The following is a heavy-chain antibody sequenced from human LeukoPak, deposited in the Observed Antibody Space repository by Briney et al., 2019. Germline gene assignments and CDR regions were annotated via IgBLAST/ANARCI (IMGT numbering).Heavy chain of an antibody. V-gene: IGHV1-2*02. J-gene: IGHJ4*02. CDR3: ARDYTKNMIVERFFDY. D-gene: IGHD3-22*01. Sequence: ASVKVSCKASGYTFTGYYMHWVRQAPGQGLEWMGWINPNSGGTNYAQKSQGRVTMTRDTSISTAYMELSRLRSDDTAVYYCARDYTKNMIVERFFDYWGQGTLVTVSS. CDR2: INPNSGGT. CDR1: GYTFTGYY.